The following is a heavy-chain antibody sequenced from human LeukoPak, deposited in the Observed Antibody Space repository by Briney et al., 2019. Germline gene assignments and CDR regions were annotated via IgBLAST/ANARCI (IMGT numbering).Heavy chain of an antibody. CDR3: ARCQSKYFYDRGGFDI. V-gene: IGHV4-59*01. D-gene: IGHD3-22*01. J-gene: IGHJ3*02. CDR1: GGSISTYF. CDR2: IYYSGST. Sequence: SETLSLTCTVSGGSISTYFWTWIRQPPGKGLEWIGDIYYSGSTNYRPSLKSRATISVDTSRNQFSLRLSSVTAADTAVYYCARCQSKYFYDRGGFDIWGQGTMVTVSS.